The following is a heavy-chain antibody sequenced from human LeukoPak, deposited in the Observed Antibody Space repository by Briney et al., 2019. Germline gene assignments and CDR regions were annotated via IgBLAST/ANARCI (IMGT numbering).Heavy chain of an antibody. CDR1: GFTFSSYA. CDR2: ISGTGGST. CDR3: AKMIEAGSATYYYYGMDV. V-gene: IGHV3-23*01. Sequence: GGSLRLSCAASGFTFSSYAMSWVRQAPGKGLEWVSSISGTGGSTYYADSVKGRFTVSRDNPKNTLYLQMDSLRAEDTAIYYCAKMIEAGSATYYYYGMDVWGKGTTVTVSS. J-gene: IGHJ6*04. D-gene: IGHD3-22*01.